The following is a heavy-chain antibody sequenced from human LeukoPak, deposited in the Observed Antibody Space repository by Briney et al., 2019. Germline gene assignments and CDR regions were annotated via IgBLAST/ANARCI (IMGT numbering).Heavy chain of an antibody. CDR3: AKDMYSGSSFDY. D-gene: IGHD1-26*01. J-gene: IGHJ4*02. Sequence: GGSLRLSCAASGFTFSSYGMHWVRQAPGKGLEWVAVIWYDGSNKYYADSVKGRFTISRDNSKNTLYLQMNSLRAEDTAVYYCAKDMYSGSSFDYWGQGTLVTVSS. CDR2: IWYDGSNK. V-gene: IGHV3-33*06. CDR1: GFTFSSYG.